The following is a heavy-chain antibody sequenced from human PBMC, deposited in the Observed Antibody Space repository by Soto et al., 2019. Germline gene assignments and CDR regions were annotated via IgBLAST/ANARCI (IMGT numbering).Heavy chain of an antibody. J-gene: IGHJ4*02. CDR3: IRGPRPSSVGTGAF. D-gene: IGHD3-10*01. CDR2: INDDGTRT. CDR1: GFVFNMYW. V-gene: IGHV3-74*01. Sequence: EVQLVQSGGGLVQPGGSLRLSCAASGFVFNMYWMHWVRQVPGEGPEWVTRINDDGTRTDYADSAKGRFTISRDNAKDILYLQKNALRVDETAVYYCIRGPRPSSVGTGAFWGQGTLVTVST.